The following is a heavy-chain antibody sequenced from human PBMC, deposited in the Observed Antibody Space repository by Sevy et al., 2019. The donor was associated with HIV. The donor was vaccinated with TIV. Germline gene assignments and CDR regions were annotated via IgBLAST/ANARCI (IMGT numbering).Heavy chain of an antibody. D-gene: IGHD6-13*01. CDR1: GFIFSDDT. CDR2: ISYDGSFT. V-gene: IGHV3-30*04. J-gene: IGHJ4*02. CDR3: ARIQSSSWHYFDY. Sequence: GGSLRLSCAASGFIFSDDTLHWVRQAPGTGLEWVAVISYDGSFTYYADSVEGRFTISRDNSKNTLFLQMNSLRHEDTAVYYCARIQSSSWHYFDYWGQGTLVTVSS.